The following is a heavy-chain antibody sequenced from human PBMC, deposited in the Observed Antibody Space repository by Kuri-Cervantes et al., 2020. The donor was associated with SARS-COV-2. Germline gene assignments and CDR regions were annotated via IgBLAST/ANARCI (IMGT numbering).Heavy chain of an antibody. J-gene: IGHJ4*02. CDR2: INPNSGCT. V-gene: IGHV1-2*02. D-gene: IGHD3-3*01. Sequence: ASETVSCKASGYTFTGYYMHWVRQAPGQGLEWMGWINPNSGCTNDAQKFQGRVTMTRDTSISTAYMELNRLRSDDTAVYYCARGTAPYYVFWSGPDNYFDYWGQGTLVTVSS. CDR3: ARGTAPYYVFWSGPDNYFDY. CDR1: GYTFTGYY.